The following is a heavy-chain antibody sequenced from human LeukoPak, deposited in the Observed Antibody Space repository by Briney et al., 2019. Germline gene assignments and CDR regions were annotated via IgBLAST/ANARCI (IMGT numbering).Heavy chain of an antibody. CDR3: ARHGGSYSFDY. J-gene: IGHJ4*02. V-gene: IGHV4-59*08. D-gene: IGHD2-21*01. CDR2: VYYSGSN. CDR1: GGSISSYY. Sequence: SETLSLTCTVSGGSISSYYWSWIRQPPGKGLEWIGFVYYSGSNYYNPSLNLRSTVSLDTSKNQLSLKLTSVTAADTAVYYCARHGGSYSFDYWGQGTLVTVSS.